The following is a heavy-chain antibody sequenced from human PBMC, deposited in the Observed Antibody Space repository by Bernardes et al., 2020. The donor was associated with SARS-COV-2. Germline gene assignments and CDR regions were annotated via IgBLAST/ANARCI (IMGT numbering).Heavy chain of an antibody. J-gene: IGHJ4*02. CDR1: GFTFSNYA. V-gene: IGHV3-23*01. Sequence: GGSLRLSCAASGFTFSNYAMSWVRQAPGRGLEWFAVISASGGSTYYADSVKGRFTISRDNSKNTVFLQMNDLRAEETATYFCAGTRITVATTHRVWDYWGQGTLVTVAS. D-gene: IGHD6-19*01. CDR2: ISASGGST. CDR3: AGTRITVATTHRVWDY.